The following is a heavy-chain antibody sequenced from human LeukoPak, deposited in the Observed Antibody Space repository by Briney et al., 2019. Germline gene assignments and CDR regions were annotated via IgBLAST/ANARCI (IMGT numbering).Heavy chain of an antibody. CDR3: AKISGSNDAFDI. Sequence: GRSLRLSCAASGFTFDDYAMHWVRQAPGKGLEWVSGISWNSGDIGYADSVKGRFTISRDNAKNSLYLQMNSLRTEDMALYYCAKISGSNDAFDIWGQGTMVTVSS. CDR1: GFTFDDYA. J-gene: IGHJ3*02. V-gene: IGHV3-9*03. D-gene: IGHD3-10*01. CDR2: ISWNSGDI.